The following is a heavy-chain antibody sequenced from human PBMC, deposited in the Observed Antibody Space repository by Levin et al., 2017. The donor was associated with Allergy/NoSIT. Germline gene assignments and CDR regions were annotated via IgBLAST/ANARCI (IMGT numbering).Heavy chain of an antibody. V-gene: IGHV3-30*18. D-gene: IGHD2-15*01. CDR3: AKRGYCSGNTCQSHDGNDG. J-gene: IGHJ3*01. CDR1: GFQFSLYG. CDR2: IVFDGNDQ. Sequence: GESLKISCAASGFQFSLYGMHWVRQAPGKGLEWVALIVFDGNDQYYADSVKGRFTISRDNSKNTLYLQMSSLRENDTAIYYCAKRGYCSGNTCQSHDGNDGWGQAPLVMVSS.